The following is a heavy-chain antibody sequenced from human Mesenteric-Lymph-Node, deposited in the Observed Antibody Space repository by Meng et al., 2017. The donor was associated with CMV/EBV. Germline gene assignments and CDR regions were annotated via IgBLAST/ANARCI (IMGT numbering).Heavy chain of an antibody. D-gene: IGHD3-10*01. CDR1: GGSMNGYY. CDR2: IYYSGRT. CDR3: ATGRGFGSGNPYYFDY. V-gene: IGHV4-59*01. Sequence: SETLSLTCTVSGGSMNGYYWNWIRQTPGKGLDWIGFIYYSGRTNYSPSFESRVNISVDSSNSQVSLRLTSVTAADTAVYYCATGRGFGSGNPYYFDYWGQGALVTVSS. J-gene: IGHJ4*02.